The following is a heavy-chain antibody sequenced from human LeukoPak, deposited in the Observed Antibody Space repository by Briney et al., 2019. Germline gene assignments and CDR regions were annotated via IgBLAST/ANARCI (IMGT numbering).Heavy chain of an antibody. J-gene: IGHJ3*02. CDR2: ISDSSSTI. CDR3: AREFLSGSFGI. V-gene: IGHV3-48*02. D-gene: IGHD2/OR15-2a*01. CDR1: GLSFSSYT. Sequence: AGGSLRLSCAASGLSFSSYTFNWVRQTPGKGLEWISYISDSSSTIYYADSVKGRFTIPRDNAENSLFLQMNSLRDEDTAVYYCAREFLSGSFGIWGQGTKVTVSS.